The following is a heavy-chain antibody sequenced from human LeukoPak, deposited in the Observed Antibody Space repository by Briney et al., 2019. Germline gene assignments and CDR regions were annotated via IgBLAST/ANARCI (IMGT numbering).Heavy chain of an antibody. CDR3: ARGAKWAYYFDY. D-gene: IGHD1-26*01. V-gene: IGHV3-7*01. CDR1: GFTFSNYW. J-gene: IGHJ4*02. CDR2: IKTDGSEK. Sequence: GGSLRLSCEGSGFTFSNYWMGWVRQAPGKGLQWVANIKTDGSEKYYVDSVKGRFTISRDNAKNSLYLQMNSLRAEDTAVYYCARGAKWAYYFDYWGQGTLVTVSS.